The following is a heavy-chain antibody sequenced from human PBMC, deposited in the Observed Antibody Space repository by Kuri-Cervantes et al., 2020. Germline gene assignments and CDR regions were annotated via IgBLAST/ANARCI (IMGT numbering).Heavy chain of an antibody. D-gene: IGHD5-18*01. CDR1: GGTFSSYA. Sequence: SVKVSCKASGGTFSSYAISWVRQAPGQGLEWMGGIIPILGTANYAQKFQGRVTITADESTSTAYMELSSLRSEDTAVYYCASAITRGYSYEDQYYYYGMDVWGQGTTVTVSS. J-gene: IGHJ6*02. V-gene: IGHV1-69*13. CDR3: ASAITRGYSYEDQYYYYGMDV. CDR2: IIPILGTA.